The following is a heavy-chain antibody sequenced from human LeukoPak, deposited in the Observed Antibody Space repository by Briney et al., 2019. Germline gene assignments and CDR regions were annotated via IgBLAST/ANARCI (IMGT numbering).Heavy chain of an antibody. CDR3: AARDSSGLDY. Sequence: ASVTVSCTASGYTFTSYYMHWVRQAPGQGLEWMGIINPSGGSTSYAQKFQGRVTMTRDTSTSTVYMELSSLRSEDTAVYYCAARDSSGLDYWGQGTLVTVPS. J-gene: IGHJ4*02. CDR1: GYTFTSYY. D-gene: IGHD6-19*01. V-gene: IGHV1-46*01. CDR2: INPSGGST.